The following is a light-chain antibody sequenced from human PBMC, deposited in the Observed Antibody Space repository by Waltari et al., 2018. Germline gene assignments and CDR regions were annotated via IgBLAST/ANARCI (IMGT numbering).Light chain of an antibody. Sequence: AIQMTQSPSSLSASEGDRVTITCRASKAIGNDLGWYQQKPGTAPKLLIYSASTLQSGVPSRFSGSGSGTDFTLTINKMQPEDFATYYCLQDYIYPWTFGQGTKVEI. CDR2: SAS. V-gene: IGKV1-6*01. CDR3: LQDYIYPWT. CDR1: KAIGND. J-gene: IGKJ1*01.